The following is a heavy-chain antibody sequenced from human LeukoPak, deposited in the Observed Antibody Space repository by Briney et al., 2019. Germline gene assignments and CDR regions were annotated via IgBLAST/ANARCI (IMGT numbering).Heavy chain of an antibody. J-gene: IGHJ3*02. CDR3: TPHGAALAFDI. CDR2: IKSKTDGGTT. Sequence: GGSLRLSCAAPGFTFSNAWMSWVRQAPGKGLEWVGRIKSKTDGGTTDYAAPVKGRFTISRDDSKNTLYLQMNSLKTEDTAVYYCTPHGAALAFDIWGQGTMVTVSS. D-gene: IGHD6-13*01. V-gene: IGHV3-15*01. CDR1: GFTFSNAW.